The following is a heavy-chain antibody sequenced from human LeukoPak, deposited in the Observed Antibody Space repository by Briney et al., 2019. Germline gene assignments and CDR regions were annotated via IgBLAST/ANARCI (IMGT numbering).Heavy chain of an antibody. V-gene: IGHV3-30*02. D-gene: IGHD3-10*01. J-gene: IGHJ4*02. Sequence: PGGSLRLSCAASGLTFSNYGMHWVRQAPGKGLEWVAFIRYDGNNKYYADSVKGRFTISRDNSKNTLFLQMNSLRADDTAVYCCAKDKRFLWFGELSDWGQGTLVTVSS. CDR3: AKDKRFLWFGELSD. CDR1: GLTFSNYG. CDR2: IRYDGNNK.